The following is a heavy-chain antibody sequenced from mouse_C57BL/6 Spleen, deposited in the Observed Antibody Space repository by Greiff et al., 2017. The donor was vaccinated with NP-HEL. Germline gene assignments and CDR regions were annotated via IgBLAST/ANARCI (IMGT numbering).Heavy chain of an antibody. J-gene: IGHJ3*01. CDR2: ISNGGGST. D-gene: IGHD2-4*01. V-gene: IGHV5-12*01. Sequence: EVKLVESGGGLVQPGGSLKLSCAASGFTFSDYYMYWVRQTPEKRLEWVAYISNGGGSTYYPDTVKGRFTISRDNAKNTLYLQMSRLKSEDTAMYYCARPDYDSWFAYWGQGTLVTVSA. CDR1: GFTFSDYY. CDR3: ARPDYDSWFAY.